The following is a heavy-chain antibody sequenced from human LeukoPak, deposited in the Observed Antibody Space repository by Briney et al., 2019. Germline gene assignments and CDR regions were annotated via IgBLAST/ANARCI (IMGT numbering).Heavy chain of an antibody. Sequence: GGSLRLSCAASGFTFTNSWMYWVRQPPGKGLVWVSRINGDGTSTSYADSVRGRFTISRDKAKNTLYLQMNSLRVEDTAVYYCATWRWGRSTDYWGQGTLVTVSS. CDR1: GFTFTNSW. D-gene: IGHD3-16*01. CDR2: INGDGTST. CDR3: ATWRWGRSTDY. J-gene: IGHJ4*02. V-gene: IGHV3-74*01.